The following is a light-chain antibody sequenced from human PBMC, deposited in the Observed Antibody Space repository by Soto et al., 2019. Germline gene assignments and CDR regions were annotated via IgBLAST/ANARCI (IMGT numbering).Light chain of an antibody. V-gene: IGKV3-20*01. CDR2: SAS. CDR1: QSFSSSN. Sequence: EVVLTQSPGTLSLSPGERATLSCRASQSFSSSNLAWYQHKPGQPPKLIVYSASRRATGIPDRFSGSGSGTDFTLTISRLEHEDFVLYYCQRYAGSPPVTFGGGTTVDIK. J-gene: IGKJ4*01. CDR3: QRYAGSPPVT.